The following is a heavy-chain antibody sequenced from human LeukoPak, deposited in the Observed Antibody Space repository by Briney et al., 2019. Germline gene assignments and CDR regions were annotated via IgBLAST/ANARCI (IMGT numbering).Heavy chain of an antibody. CDR2: ISSSSSCM. D-gene: IGHD5-18*01. CDR3: ARGGGHNRH. Sequence: GGSLRLSCAASGFTFSSYSMNWVRQAPGKGLEWVSSISSSSSCMYYADSVKGRFTISRDNAKNSLYLQMNSLRAEDTAVYYCARGGGHNRHWGQGTLVTVSS. CDR1: GFTFSSYS. V-gene: IGHV3-21*01. J-gene: IGHJ4*02.